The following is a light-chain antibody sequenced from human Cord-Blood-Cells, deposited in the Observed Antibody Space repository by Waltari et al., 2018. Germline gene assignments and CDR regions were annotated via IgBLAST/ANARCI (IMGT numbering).Light chain of an antibody. CDR1: SSDVGGYNY. CDR2: DVS. CDR3: SSYTSSSTLV. Sequence: QSTLTQPASVSGSPGQSITLSCTGTSSDVGGYNYVSWYQQHPAKAPKLMIYDVSNRPSGVSNRFSGSKSGNTASLTISGLQAEDEADYYCSSYTSSSTLVFGGGTKLTVL. V-gene: IGLV2-14*01. J-gene: IGLJ2*01.